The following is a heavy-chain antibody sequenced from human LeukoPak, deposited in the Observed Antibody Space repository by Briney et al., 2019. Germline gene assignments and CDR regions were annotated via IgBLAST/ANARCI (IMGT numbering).Heavy chain of an antibody. J-gene: IGHJ4*02. D-gene: IGHD4-11*01. Sequence: GGSLRLSCAASGFTFSSFEMNWVRQAPGKGLEWVSYITRSGSTIYYADSVKGRFTISRDNVKNSLYLQMNSLRAEDTAVYYCARDHQLYSNFYWGQGTLVTVSS. CDR1: GFTFSSFE. CDR2: ITRSGSTI. V-gene: IGHV3-48*03. CDR3: ARDHQLYSNFY.